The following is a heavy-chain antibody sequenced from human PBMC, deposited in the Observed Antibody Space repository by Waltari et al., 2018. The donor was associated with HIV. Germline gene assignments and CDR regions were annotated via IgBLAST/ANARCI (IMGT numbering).Heavy chain of an antibody. Sequence: QVQLVQSGAEVQKPGASVNVSCKASGGNFMSYSINGVRQAPGQCLEWVGRVHPILNKAHYAEKMQGRVTITADKSTNTAYMELRSLRLEDTGVYFCASARETMGVDFEFWGQGTLVTFSS. V-gene: IGHV1-69*02. J-gene: IGHJ4*02. CDR1: GGNFMSYS. D-gene: IGHD3-10*01. CDR3: ASARETMGVDFEF. CDR2: VHPILNKA.